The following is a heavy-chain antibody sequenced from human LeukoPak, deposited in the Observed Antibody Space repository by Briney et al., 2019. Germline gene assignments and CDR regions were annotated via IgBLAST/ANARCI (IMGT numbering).Heavy chain of an antibody. D-gene: IGHD5-18*01. V-gene: IGHV3-33*01. Sequence: GGSLRLSCAASGFTFSSYGMHWVRQAPGKGLEWVAVIWYDGSNKYYADSVKGRFTISRDNSKNTLFLQMNSLRAEDTAVFYCARGIQLSDYRGQGTLVTVSS. CDR2: IWYDGSNK. J-gene: IGHJ4*02. CDR3: ARGIQLSDY. CDR1: GFTFSSYG.